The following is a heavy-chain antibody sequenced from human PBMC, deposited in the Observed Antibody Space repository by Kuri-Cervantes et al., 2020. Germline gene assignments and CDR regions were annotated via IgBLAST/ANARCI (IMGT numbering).Heavy chain of an antibody. V-gene: IGHV3-11*06. D-gene: IGHD6-19*01. Sequence: GGSLRLSCAASGFTFSDYYMSWIRQAPGKGLEWVSSISSSSSYIYYADSVKGRFTISRDNAKNSLYLQMNSLRAEDTAVYYCARDIPSQWLVEIYGMDVWGQGTTVTVSS. CDR2: ISSSSSYI. CDR1: GFTFSDYY. J-gene: IGHJ6*02. CDR3: ARDIPSQWLVEIYGMDV.